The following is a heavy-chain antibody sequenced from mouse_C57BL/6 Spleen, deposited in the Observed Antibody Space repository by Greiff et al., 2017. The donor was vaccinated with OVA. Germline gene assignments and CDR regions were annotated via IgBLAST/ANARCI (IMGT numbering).Heavy chain of an antibody. Sequence: EVKLVESAGGLVQPGSSLKLSCTASGFTFSDYYMAWVRQVPEKGLEWVANINYDGSSTYYLDSLKSRFIISRDNAKNILYLQMSSLKSEDTATYYCARDNGYYFDYWGQGTTLTVSS. CDR2: INYDGSST. CDR3: ARDNGYYFDY. CDR1: GFTFSDYY. J-gene: IGHJ2*01. D-gene: IGHD1-2*01. V-gene: IGHV5-16*01.